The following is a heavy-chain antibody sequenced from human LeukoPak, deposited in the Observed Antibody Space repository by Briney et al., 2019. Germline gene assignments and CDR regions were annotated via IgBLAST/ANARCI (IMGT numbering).Heavy chain of an antibody. CDR3: ARDPYGSGSYYKGWFDP. Sequence: GGSLRLSCAASGFTFSSYSMSWVRQAPGKGLEWVSSISSSSYIYYADSVRGRFTISRDNAKNSLYLQMNSLRAEDTAVYYCARDPYGSGSYYKGWFDPWGQGTLVTVSS. J-gene: IGHJ5*02. CDR1: GFTFSSYS. D-gene: IGHD3-10*01. V-gene: IGHV3-21*01. CDR2: ISSSSYI.